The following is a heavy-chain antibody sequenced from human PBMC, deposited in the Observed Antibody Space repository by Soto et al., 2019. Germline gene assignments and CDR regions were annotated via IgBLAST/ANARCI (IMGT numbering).Heavy chain of an antibody. CDR3: SRDRTLLAVAGPKQGNY. V-gene: IGHV1-18*01. CDR1: GYTFTSYG. J-gene: IGHJ4*02. D-gene: IGHD6-19*01. Sequence: GASVKVSCKASGYTFTSYGISWVRQAPGQGLEWMGWISAYNGNTNYAQKLQGRVTMTTDTSTSTAYMELRSLRSDDTAVYYCSRDRTLLAVAGPKQGNYWGQGTLVTVSS. CDR2: ISAYNGNT.